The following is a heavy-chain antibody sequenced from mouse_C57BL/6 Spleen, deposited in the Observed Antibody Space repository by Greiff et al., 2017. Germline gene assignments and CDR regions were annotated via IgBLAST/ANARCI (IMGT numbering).Heavy chain of an antibody. CDR2: IDPSDSYT. D-gene: IGHD1-1*02. J-gene: IGHJ4*01. V-gene: IGHV1-69*01. Sequence: VQLQQPGAELVIPGASVKLSCKASGYTFTSYWMHWVKQRPGQGLEWIGEIDPSDSYTNYNQKFKGKSTLTVDKSSSTAYMQLSSLTSEDSAVYYCARRGGIWSYAMDYWGQGTSVTVSS. CDR1: GYTFTSYW. CDR3: ARRGGIWSYAMDY.